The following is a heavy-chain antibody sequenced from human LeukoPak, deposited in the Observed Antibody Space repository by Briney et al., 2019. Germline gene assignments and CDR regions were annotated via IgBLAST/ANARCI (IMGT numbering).Heavy chain of an antibody. CDR3: AKRRGTGGSFDY. Sequence: GGTLRLSCAASGFTFSSYGMSWVRQAPGKGLEWVSAISGSGDSTYYVDSVKGRFTISRDNSKNTLYLQMNSLRAEDTAVYYCAKRRGTGGSFDYWGQGTLVTVSS. V-gene: IGHV3-23*01. D-gene: IGHD1-26*01. CDR2: ISGSGDST. J-gene: IGHJ4*02. CDR1: GFTFSSYG.